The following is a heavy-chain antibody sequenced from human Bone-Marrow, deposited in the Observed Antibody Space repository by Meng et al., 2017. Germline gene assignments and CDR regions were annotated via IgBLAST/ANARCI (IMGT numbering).Heavy chain of an antibody. J-gene: IGHJ6*02. V-gene: IGHV1-18*01. Sequence: ASVKVSCKASGYTFTSYGISRVRQAPGQGLEWMGWISAYNGNTNYAQKLQGRVTMTTDTSTSTAYMELRSLRSDDTAVYYCARSLVAARWLYYYYGMDVWGQGTTVTVSS. D-gene: IGHD6-6*01. CDR3: ARSLVAARWLYYYYGMDV. CDR1: GYTFTSYG. CDR2: ISAYNGNT.